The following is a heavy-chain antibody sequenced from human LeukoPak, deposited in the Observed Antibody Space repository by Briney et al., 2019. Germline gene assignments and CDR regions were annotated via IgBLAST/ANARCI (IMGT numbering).Heavy chain of an antibody. CDR2: IYTSGST. CDR3: ARGGNWFDP. V-gene: IGHV4-61*02. CDR1: GGSISSSSYY. Sequence: SETLSLTCTVSGGSISSSSYYWSWIRQPAGKGLEWIGRIYTSGSTNYNPSLKSRVTMSVDTSKNQFSLKLSSVTAADTAVYYCARGGNWFDPWGQGTQVIVSP. J-gene: IGHJ5*02.